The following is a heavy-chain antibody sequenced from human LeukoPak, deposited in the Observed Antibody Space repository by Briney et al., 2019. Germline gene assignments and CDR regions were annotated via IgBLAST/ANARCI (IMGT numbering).Heavy chain of an antibody. D-gene: IGHD3-22*01. Sequence: ASVKVSCKASGYTFTSYDINWVRLATGQGLEWMGWMNPNSGNTGYAQKFQGRVTMTRNTSISTAYMELSSLRSEDTAVYYCARVGYYYDSSGYSHFDYWGQGTLVTVSS. CDR1: GYTFTSYD. V-gene: IGHV1-8*01. CDR3: ARVGYYYDSSGYSHFDY. J-gene: IGHJ4*02. CDR2: MNPNSGNT.